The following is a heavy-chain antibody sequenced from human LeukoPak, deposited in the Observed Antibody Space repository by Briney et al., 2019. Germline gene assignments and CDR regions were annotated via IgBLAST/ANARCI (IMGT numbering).Heavy chain of an antibody. Sequence: GGSLRLSCAASGFTFSSYAMSWVRQAPGKGLEWVSAISGSGDSTYYADSVKGRFTISRDNSKNTLYLQMNSLTAEDTAIYYCAKDVARYCTNGVCYRWGQGTLVTVSS. J-gene: IGHJ4*02. CDR2: ISGSGDST. V-gene: IGHV3-23*01. CDR1: GFTFSSYA. D-gene: IGHD2-8*01. CDR3: AKDVARYCTNGVCYR.